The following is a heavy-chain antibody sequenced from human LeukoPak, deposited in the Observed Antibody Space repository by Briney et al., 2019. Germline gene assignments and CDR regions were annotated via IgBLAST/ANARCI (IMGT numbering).Heavy chain of an antibody. J-gene: IGHJ5*02. V-gene: IGHV1-18*01. Sequence: ASVKVSCKASGYTFTSYGISWVRQAPGQGLEWMGWISAYNGNTNYAQKFQGRVTMTRNTSISTAYMELSSLRSEDTAVYYCARISGWYRTGPYNWFDPWGQGTLVTVSS. CDR3: ARISGWYRTGPYNWFDP. CDR2: ISAYNGNT. CDR1: GYTFTSYG. D-gene: IGHD6-19*01.